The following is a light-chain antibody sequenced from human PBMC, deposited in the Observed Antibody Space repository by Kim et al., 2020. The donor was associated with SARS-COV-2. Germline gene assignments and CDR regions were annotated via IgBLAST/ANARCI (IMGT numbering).Light chain of an antibody. CDR1: SSGVGGSND. J-gene: IGLJ3*02. CDR2: DVS. CDR3: SSYTSSSTRV. Sequence: GQSITLSCTGTSSGVGGSNDDSWYQRHPGKAPKLMIYDVSNRPSGVSNRFSGYKSGNTTSLTISGLQAEDEADYYCSSYTSSSTRVFGGGTQLTVL. V-gene: IGLV2-14*03.